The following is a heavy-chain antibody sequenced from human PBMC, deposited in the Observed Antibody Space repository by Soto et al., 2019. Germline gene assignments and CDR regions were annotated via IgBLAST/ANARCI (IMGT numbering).Heavy chain of an antibody. V-gene: IGHV1-8*01. J-gene: IGHJ5*02. CDR3: ARGDTYYDFWSGYSXLNWFDP. Sequence: ASVKVSCKAPGYTFTSYDINWVRQATGQGLEWMGWMNPNSGNTGYAQKFQGRVTMTRNTSISTAYMELSSLRSEDTAVYYCARGDTYYDFWSGYSXLNWFDPWG. CDR2: MNPNSGNT. D-gene: IGHD3-3*01. CDR1: GYTFTSYD.